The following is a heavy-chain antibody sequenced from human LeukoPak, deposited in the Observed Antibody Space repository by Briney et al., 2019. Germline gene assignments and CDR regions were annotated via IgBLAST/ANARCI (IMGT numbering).Heavy chain of an antibody. CDR1: GGSISSSSYY. J-gene: IGHJ4*02. CDR2: INHSGST. D-gene: IGHD4/OR15-4a*01. CDR3: ARVSRLGIGGHGAIDY. Sequence: PSETLSLTCTVSGGSISSSSYYWSWIRQPPGKGLEWIGEINHSGSTNYNPSLKSRVTISVDTSKNQFSLKLSSVTAADTAVYYCARVSRLGIGGHGAIDYWGQGTLVTVSS. V-gene: IGHV4-39*07.